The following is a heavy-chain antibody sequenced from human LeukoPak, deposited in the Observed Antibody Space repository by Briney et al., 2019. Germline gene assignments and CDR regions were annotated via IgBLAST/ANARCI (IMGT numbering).Heavy chain of an antibody. J-gene: IGHJ3*02. CDR2: FHYSGST. V-gene: IGHV4-59*08. CDR3: ARLGLPNAFDI. D-gene: IGHD2-15*01. CDR1: GVSISSYY. Sequence: SGTLSLTCTVSGVSISSYYWIWIRQPPGKGLEYIGYFHYSGSTNYSPSLKSRVTISVDTSKNRFSLNLNSVTAADTAVYYCARLGLPNAFDIWGQGTMVTVSA.